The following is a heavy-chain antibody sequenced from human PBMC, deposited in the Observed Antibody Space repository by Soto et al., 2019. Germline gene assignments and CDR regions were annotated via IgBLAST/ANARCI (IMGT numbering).Heavy chain of an antibody. CDR3: ATWHEREHAYDV. Sequence: DVQLVESGGGLIQPGESLRLSCVAFGFTISGKKYVAWVRQAPGKGLEWVSALYDVDGSFYAESVKGRFTTSSDSSKTTVYLQMNDLRPDDTAVYYCATWHEREHAYDVWGQGTTVTVSS. D-gene: IGHD1-1*01. CDR2: LYDVDGS. J-gene: IGHJ3*01. CDR1: GFTISGKKY. V-gene: IGHV3-53*01.